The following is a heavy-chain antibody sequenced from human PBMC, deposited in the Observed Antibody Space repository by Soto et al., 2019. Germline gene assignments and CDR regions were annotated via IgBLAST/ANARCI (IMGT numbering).Heavy chain of an antibody. CDR1: GFTFSSYG. D-gene: IGHD2-15*01. Sequence: GGSLRLSCAASGFTFSSYGMHWVRQAPGKGLEWVAVISYDGSNKYYADSVKGRFTISRDNSKNTLYLQMNSLRAEDTAVYYCAKDRLLWIEYWGQGTLVTVSS. V-gene: IGHV3-30*18. CDR2: ISYDGSNK. J-gene: IGHJ4*02. CDR3: AKDRLLWIEY.